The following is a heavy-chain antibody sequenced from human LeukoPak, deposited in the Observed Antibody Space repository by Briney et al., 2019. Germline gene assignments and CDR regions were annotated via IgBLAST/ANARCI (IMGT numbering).Heavy chain of an antibody. CDR1: GFTFTGDY. D-gene: IGHD1-1*01. J-gene: IGHJ2*01. V-gene: IGHV3-11*04. CDR2: ISSSGYTK. Sequence: GGSLRLSCAASGFTFTGDYMSWIRQAPGKGLEWVAYISSSGYTKYYADSLKGRFTISRDNAKKPLYLQINSLRAEDTAVYYWATTLRTRGTWYFDLWGRGTLVTVSS. CDR3: ATTLRTRGTWYFDL.